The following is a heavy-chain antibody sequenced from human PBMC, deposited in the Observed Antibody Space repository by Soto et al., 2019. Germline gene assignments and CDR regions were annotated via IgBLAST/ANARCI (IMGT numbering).Heavy chain of an antibody. D-gene: IGHD6-19*01. Sequence: GGSLRLSCAASGFIFNDYWMTWVRQAPGKGLEWVANIQENGIKKYYVDSVEGRFTISRDNAKNSLYLQMNSLRAEDTAVYYCARDLPKEVLGYTTVWYDAFDIWGQGTMVTVSS. CDR3: ARDLPKEVLGYTTVWYDAFDI. V-gene: IGHV3-7*04. J-gene: IGHJ3*02. CDR2: IQENGIKK. CDR1: GFIFNDYW.